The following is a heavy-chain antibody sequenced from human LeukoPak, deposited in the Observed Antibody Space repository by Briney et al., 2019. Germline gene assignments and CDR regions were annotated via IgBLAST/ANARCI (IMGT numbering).Heavy chain of an antibody. CDR2: IYHSGST. J-gene: IGHJ5*02. V-gene: IGHV4-4*02. D-gene: IGHD3-3*01. CDR1: GGSISSSNW. Sequence: SETLSLTCAVSGGSISSSNWWSWVRQPPGKGLEWIGEIYHSGSTNYNPSLKSRVTISVDKSKNQFSLKLSSVTAADTAVYYCARGGGIITIFGVVKRDWFDPWGQGTLVTVSS. CDR3: ARGGGIITIFGVVKRDWFDP.